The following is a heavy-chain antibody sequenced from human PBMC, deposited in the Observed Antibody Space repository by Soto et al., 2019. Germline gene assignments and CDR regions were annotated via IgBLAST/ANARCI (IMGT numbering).Heavy chain of an antibody. V-gene: IGHV1-58*02. CDR1: GSGFISSG. D-gene: IGHD2-15*01. Sequence: SVKVSCKASGSGFISSGIQRVRQAHGQRLEWIGWIVVASGQTNYAQNFRGRVAITRDTSTATAYIELTGLTSEDTAVYFCSAARPDIGVGWWVWGQGTTVTVSS. CDR2: IVVASGQT. J-gene: IGHJ6*02. CDR3: SAARPDIGVGWWV.